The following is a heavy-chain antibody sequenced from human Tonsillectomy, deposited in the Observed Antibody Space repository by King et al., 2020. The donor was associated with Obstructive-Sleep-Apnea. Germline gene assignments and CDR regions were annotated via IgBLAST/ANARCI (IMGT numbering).Heavy chain of an antibody. V-gene: IGHV3-11*06. CDR2: SSGSSTYT. CDR3: ARDLNYYDSSGYYPDGWFDP. CDR1: GFTFSDYY. D-gene: IGHD3-22*01. Sequence: VQLVESGGGLVKPGGSLRLSCAASGFTFSDYYMSWIRQAPGKGLEWVSCSSGSSTYTNYADSVKGRFTISRDNAKNSLYLQMNSLRSEDTAVYYCARDLNYYDSSGYYPDGWFDPWGQGTLVTVSS. J-gene: IGHJ5*02.